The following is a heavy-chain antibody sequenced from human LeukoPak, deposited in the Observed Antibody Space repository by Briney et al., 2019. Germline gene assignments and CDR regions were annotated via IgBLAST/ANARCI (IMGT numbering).Heavy chain of an antibody. CDR2: ISGSGGST. CDR3: AKQVPWKYYGDYFDYFDY. Sequence: PGGSLRLSCAGSGFTFSSYAMSWVRQAPGKGLEWVSAISGSGGSTYYADSVKGRFTISRDNSKNTLYLKMNSLRAEDTAVYYCAKQVPWKYYGDYFDYFDYWGQGTLVTVSS. D-gene: IGHD4-17*01. J-gene: IGHJ4*02. V-gene: IGHV3-23*01. CDR1: GFTFSSYA.